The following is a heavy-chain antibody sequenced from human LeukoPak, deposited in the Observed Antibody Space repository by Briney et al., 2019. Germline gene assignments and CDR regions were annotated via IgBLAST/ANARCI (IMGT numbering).Heavy chain of an antibody. Sequence: GGSLRLSCAASGFTFSSYWMSWVRQAPGKGLEWVANIKQDGSEKYYVDSVKDRFTISRDNAKNSLYLQMNSLRDEDTAVYYCARARGGSVTYYYYGMDVWGQGTTVTVSS. CDR2: IKQDGSEK. J-gene: IGHJ6*02. CDR1: GFTFSSYW. V-gene: IGHV3-7*01. D-gene: IGHD3-10*01. CDR3: ARARGGSVTYYYYGMDV.